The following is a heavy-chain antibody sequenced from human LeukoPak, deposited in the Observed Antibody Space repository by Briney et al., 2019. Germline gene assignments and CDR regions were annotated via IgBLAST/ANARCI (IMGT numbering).Heavy chain of an antibody. CDR1: LHTLTQLA. CDR2: FEPVAGRT. J-gene: IGHJ4*02. Sequence: ASVRVSSTASLHTLTQLAIHWVRQAPAKGLAWMGGFEPVAGRTIYAQKFEGRVTVTEDTSTDTAYMELSSLGSEDTAVYYCATEGGRSYYLYWGQGTLVTVSS. V-gene: IGHV1-24*01. D-gene: IGHD1-26*01. CDR3: ATEGGRSYYLY.